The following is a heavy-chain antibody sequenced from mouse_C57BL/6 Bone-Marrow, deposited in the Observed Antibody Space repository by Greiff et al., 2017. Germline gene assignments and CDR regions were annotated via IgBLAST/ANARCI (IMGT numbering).Heavy chain of an antibody. D-gene: IGHD1-1*01. V-gene: IGHV1-82*01. Sequence: QVQLQQSGPELVKPGASVKISCKASGYAFSSSWMNWVKQRPGKGLEWIGRIYPGDGDTNYNGKFKGKATLTADKSSSTAYMQLSSLTSEDSAVYVCATLITTVVAPPFDYWGQGTTLTVSS. CDR1: GYAFSSSW. J-gene: IGHJ2*01. CDR3: ATLITTVVAPPFDY. CDR2: IYPGDGDT.